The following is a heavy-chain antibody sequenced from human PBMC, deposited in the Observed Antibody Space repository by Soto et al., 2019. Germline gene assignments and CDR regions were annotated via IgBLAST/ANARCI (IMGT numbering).Heavy chain of an antibody. CDR3: ATDFDQHSSSWYYHDAFDI. V-gene: IGHV1-24*01. CDR2: FDPEDGET. D-gene: IGHD6-13*01. CDR1: GYTLTELS. J-gene: IGHJ3*02. Sequence: ASVKVSCKVSGYTLTELSMHWVRQAPGKGLAWMGGFDPEDGETIYPKKFQGRVTMTEYTSTDTAYMALSSLRSEDTAVYDCATDFDQHSSSWYYHDAFDIWGQGTMVTVSS.